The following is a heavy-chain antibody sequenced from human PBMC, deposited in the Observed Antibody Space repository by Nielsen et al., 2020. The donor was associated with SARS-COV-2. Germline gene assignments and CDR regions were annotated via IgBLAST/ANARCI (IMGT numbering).Heavy chain of an antibody. Sequence: SETLSLICTVSGGSISRGGYYWSWIRHHPGKGLEWIGYIYFSGRTCYNPSLKSRVTISVDTSKNQFSLSLRSVTAADTAVYYCARESSGYDHYNYGMDVWGQGTTVTVSS. CDR3: ARESSGYDHYNYGMDV. V-gene: IGHV4-31*03. J-gene: IGHJ6*02. D-gene: IGHD5-12*01. CDR1: GGSISRGGYY. CDR2: IYFSGRT.